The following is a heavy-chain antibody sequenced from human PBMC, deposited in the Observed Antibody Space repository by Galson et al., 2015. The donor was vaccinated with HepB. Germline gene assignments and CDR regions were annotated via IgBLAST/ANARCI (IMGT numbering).Heavy chain of an antibody. CDR3: ARDLLTHFDY. CDR2: IYSGGST. Sequence: SLRLSCAASGFTVSSNYMSWVRQAPGKGLEWVSVIYSGGSTYYADSVKGRFTISRDNSKNTLYLQMNSLRAEDTAVYYCARDLLTHFDYWAREPWSPSPQ. J-gene: IGHJ4*02. CDR1: GFTVSSNY. V-gene: IGHV3-66*01. D-gene: IGHD1-26*01.